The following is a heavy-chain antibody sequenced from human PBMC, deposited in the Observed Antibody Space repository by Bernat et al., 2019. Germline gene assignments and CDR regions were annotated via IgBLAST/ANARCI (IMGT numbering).Heavy chain of an antibody. D-gene: IGHD6-19*01. J-gene: IGHJ3*02. V-gene: IGHV3-23*01. CDR1: GFTFSSYA. Sequence: EVQLLESGGGLVQPGGSLRLSCAASGFTFSSYAMSWVRQAPGKGLEWVAAISGSGGSTNYADSVKGRFTISRDNSKNTLYLQMNSLRAEDTAVYYCAKVLGYSSGWSDPRGSSNAFDIWGQGTMVTVSS. CDR3: AKVLGYSSGWSDPRGSSNAFDI. CDR2: ISGSGGST.